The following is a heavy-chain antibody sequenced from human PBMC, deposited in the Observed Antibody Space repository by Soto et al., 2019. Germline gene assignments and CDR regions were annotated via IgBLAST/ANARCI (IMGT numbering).Heavy chain of an antibody. CDR1: GFSLSNARLG. J-gene: IGHJ5*02. CDR3: ARIWIVVVPADGWFDP. CDR2: IFSNDEK. Sequence: QVTLKESGPVLVKPTETLTLTCTVSGFSLSNARLGVSWIRQPPGKALEWLAHIFSNDEKSYTTSLKRRLTISKDTSQSQVVLTMTTMDPVDTATYYCARIWIVVVPADGWFDPWGQGTLVAVSS. D-gene: IGHD2-2*01. V-gene: IGHV2-26*01.